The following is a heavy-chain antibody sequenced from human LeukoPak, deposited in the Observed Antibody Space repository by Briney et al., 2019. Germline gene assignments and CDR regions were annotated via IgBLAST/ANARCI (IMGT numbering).Heavy chain of an antibody. D-gene: IGHD5-12*01. CDR1: GGSISSYY. CDR3: ARVGAGYAEQGYFDY. J-gene: IGHJ4*02. V-gene: IGHV4-59*01. CDR2: IYYSGST. Sequence: SVTLSLTCTVSGGSISSYYWSWIRQPPGKGLEWIGYIYYSGSTNYNPSLKSRVTISVDTSKNQFSLKLSSVTAADTAVYYCARVGAGYAEQGYFDYWGQGTLVTVSS.